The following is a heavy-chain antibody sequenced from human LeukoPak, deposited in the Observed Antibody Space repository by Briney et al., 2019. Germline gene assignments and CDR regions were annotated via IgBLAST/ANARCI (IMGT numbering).Heavy chain of an antibody. V-gene: IGHV3-53*05. J-gene: IGHJ1*01. CDR1: GGSLSSHY. CDR3: AREYYDFWSGSFQH. Sequence: ASETLSLTCSVSGGSLSSHYWSWVRQAPGKGLEWVSVIYSGGSTYYADSVKGRFTISRDNSKNTLYLQMNSLRAEDTAVYYCAREYYDFWSGSFQHWGQGTLVTVSS. CDR2: IYSGGST. D-gene: IGHD3-3*01.